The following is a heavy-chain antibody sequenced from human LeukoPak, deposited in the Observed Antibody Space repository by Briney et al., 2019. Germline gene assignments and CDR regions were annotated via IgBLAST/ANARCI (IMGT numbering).Heavy chain of an antibody. D-gene: IGHD5-12*01. CDR2: IKQDGSEK. Sequence: PGGSLRLSCAAFGFTFSSYWMTWVRQAPGKGLEWVANIKQDGSEKYYVDSVKGRFTISRDNAKNSLYLQMNSLRTEDTAVYYCARGYSGYGGTFDYWGQGTLVTVSS. J-gene: IGHJ4*02. CDR3: ARGYSGYGGTFDY. CDR1: GFTFSSYW. V-gene: IGHV3-7*01.